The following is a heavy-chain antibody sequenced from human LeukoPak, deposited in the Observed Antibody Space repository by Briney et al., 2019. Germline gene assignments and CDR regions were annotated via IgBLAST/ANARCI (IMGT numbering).Heavy chain of an antibody. CDR2: IWFDGSKK. D-gene: IGHD5-18*01. J-gene: IGHJ4*02. V-gene: IGHV3-33*01. CDR1: GFPFSSYG. CDR3: ARDFTGGYTYGYPDY. Sequence: PGKSLRLSCAASGFPFSSYGMHWVRQAPGKGLEWVALIWFDGSKKYYVDSVKGRFTISRDKSKNTLSLQMNSLRAEDTALYYCARDFTGGYTYGYPDYWGQGTLVTVSS.